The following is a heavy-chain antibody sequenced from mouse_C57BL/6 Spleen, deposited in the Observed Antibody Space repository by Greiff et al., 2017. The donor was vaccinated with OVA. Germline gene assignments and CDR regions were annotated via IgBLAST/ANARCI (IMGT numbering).Heavy chain of an antibody. CDR1: GYSITSGYY. Sequence: EVKLQESGPGLVKPSQSLSLTCSVTGYSITSGYYWNWIRQFPGNKLEWMGYISYDGSNNYNPSLKNRISITRDTSKHQFFLKLNSVTTEDTATYYCARYYYGSSYDAMDYWGQGTSVTVSS. D-gene: IGHD1-1*01. CDR2: ISYDGSN. V-gene: IGHV3-6*01. CDR3: ARYYYGSSYDAMDY. J-gene: IGHJ4*01.